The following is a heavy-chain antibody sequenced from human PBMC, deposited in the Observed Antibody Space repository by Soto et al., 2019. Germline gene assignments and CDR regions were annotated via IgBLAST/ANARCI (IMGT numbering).Heavy chain of an antibody. CDR3: ATERELVVVAETPIHYSGMDA. J-gene: IGHJ6*02. CDR2: INQDGSEK. V-gene: IGHV3-7*03. Sequence: EVQLVESGGGLVQPGGSLRLSCAASGFTFSSFWMAWVRQAPGKGLEWVANINQDGSEKYYVDSMKGRFTISRDNAKNSLYLEMNSLRAEDTAVYYCATERELVVVAETPIHYSGMDAWCQGTTVTVSS. CDR1: GFTFSSFW. D-gene: IGHD2-15*01.